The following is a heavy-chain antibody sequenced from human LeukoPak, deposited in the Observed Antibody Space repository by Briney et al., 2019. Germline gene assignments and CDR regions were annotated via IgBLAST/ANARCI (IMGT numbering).Heavy chain of an antibody. V-gene: IGHV3-30-3*01. CDR2: ISYDGSNK. D-gene: IGHD6-13*01. J-gene: IGHJ4*02. Sequence: GGSLRLSCAASGFTFSSYAMHWVRQVPGKGLEWVAVISYDGSNKYYADSVKGRFTISRDNSKNTLYLQMNSLRAEDTAVYYCARGNTPGYSSSPLGYWGQGTLVTVSS. CDR3: ARGNTPGYSSSPLGY. CDR1: GFTFSSYA.